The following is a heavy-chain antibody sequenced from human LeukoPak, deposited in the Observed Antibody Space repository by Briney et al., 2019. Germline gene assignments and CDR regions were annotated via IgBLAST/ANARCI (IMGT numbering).Heavy chain of an antibody. D-gene: IGHD1-26*01. CDR2: IWYDGSNK. J-gene: IGHJ6*03. V-gene: IGHV3-33*06. Sequence: GSLRLSCAASGFTFSSYGMHWVRQAPGKGLEWVAVIWYDGSNKYYADSVKGRFTISRDNSKNTLYLQMNSLRAEDTAVYYSAKDGDTWELPYLSYYMDVWGKGTTVTVSS. CDR3: AKDGDTWELPYLSYYMDV. CDR1: GFTFSSYG.